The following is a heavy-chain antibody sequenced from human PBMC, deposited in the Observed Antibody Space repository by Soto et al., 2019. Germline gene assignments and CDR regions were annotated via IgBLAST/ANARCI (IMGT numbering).Heavy chain of an antibody. D-gene: IGHD5-12*01. CDR3: ARHTSTINLHFDP. CDR2: IYYTGST. Sequence: PSETLSLTCTVSGGSIRSYYWGWIRQPPGKGLEWIGSIYYTGSTYYNPSLKSRVTMSVDASDNQVSLKLNSVTAADTAVYYCARHTSTINLHFDPWGKGTTVTVSS. V-gene: IGHV4-39*01. CDR1: GGSIRSYY. J-gene: IGHJ5*02.